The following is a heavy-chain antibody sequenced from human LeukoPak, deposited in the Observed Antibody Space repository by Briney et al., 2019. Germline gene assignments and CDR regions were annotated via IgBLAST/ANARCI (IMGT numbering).Heavy chain of an antibody. CDR1: GYSFTSCW. CDR3: ARRRYGDYSEDWFDP. Sequence: GESLKISCKGSGYSFTSCWIGWVRQMPGKGLEWMGIIYPGDSDTRYSPSFQGQVTISADKSISTAYLQWSSLKASDTAMYYCARRRYGDYSEDWFDPWGQGTLVTVSS. V-gene: IGHV5-51*01. J-gene: IGHJ5*02. D-gene: IGHD4-17*01. CDR2: IYPGDSDT.